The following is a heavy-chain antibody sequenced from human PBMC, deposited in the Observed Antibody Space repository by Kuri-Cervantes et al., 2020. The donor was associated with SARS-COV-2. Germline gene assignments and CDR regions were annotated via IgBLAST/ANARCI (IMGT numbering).Heavy chain of an antibody. J-gene: IGHJ4*02. CDR3: ARRGGSDSDY. D-gene: IGHD1-26*01. CDR2: IYYSGST. CDR1: GGSISSSSYY. V-gene: IGHV4-39*01. Sequence: GSLRLSCTVSGGSISSSSYYWGWIRQPPGKGLEWIGSIYYSGSTYYNPSLKSRVTISVDTSKNQFSLKLSSVTAADTAVYYCARRGGSDSDYWGQGTLVTVSS.